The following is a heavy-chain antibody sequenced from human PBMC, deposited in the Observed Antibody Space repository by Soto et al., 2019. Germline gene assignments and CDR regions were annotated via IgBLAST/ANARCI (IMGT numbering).Heavy chain of an antibody. CDR3: ARHKSDYAIPNWFDP. J-gene: IGHJ5*02. CDR2: IYYSGNT. CDR1: GGPISSNSYY. D-gene: IGHD4-17*01. Sequence: LETLSLTCSVSGGPISSNSYYWGWIRQPPGKGLEWIGSIYYSGNTYYNPSLKSRGTISVDTSKNQFSLKLSSVTAADTAFYSCARHKSDYAIPNWFDPWGQGTLVPVSS. V-gene: IGHV4-39*01.